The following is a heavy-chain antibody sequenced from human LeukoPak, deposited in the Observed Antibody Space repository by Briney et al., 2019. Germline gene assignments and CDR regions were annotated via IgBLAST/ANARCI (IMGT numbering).Heavy chain of an antibody. CDR3: ARGSYGGNSADY. D-gene: IGHD4-23*01. Sequence: PGRSLRLSCAASGFTFSSYAMHWVRQAPGKGLEWVAVISYDGSNKYYADSVKGRFTISRDNSKNTLYLQMNSLRAEDTAVYYCARGSYGGNSADYWGQGTLVTVSS. CDR2: ISYDGSNK. CDR1: GFTFSSYA. J-gene: IGHJ4*02. V-gene: IGHV3-30*04.